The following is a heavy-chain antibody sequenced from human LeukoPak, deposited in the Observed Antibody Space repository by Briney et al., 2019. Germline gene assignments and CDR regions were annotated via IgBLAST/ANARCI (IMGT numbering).Heavy chain of an antibody. CDR2: IWYDGSNK. Sequence: GGSLRLSCAASGFTFSSYGMHWVRQAPGKGLEWVAVIWYDGSNKYYADSVKGRFTISRDNSKNTLYLQMNSLGAEDTAVYYCAKPRDIVVVPAAPALGAFDIWGQGTMVTVSS. CDR3: AKPRDIVVVPAAPALGAFDI. D-gene: IGHD2-2*01. CDR1: GFTFSSYG. J-gene: IGHJ3*02. V-gene: IGHV3-30*02.